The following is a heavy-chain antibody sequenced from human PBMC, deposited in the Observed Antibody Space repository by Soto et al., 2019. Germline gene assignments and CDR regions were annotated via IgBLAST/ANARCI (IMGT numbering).Heavy chain of an antibody. V-gene: IGHV1-69*01. CDR2: IIPAFGTA. Sequence: QVQLVQSGAEVKNPGSSVKVSCKTSGGTFNSYLIDWVRQAPGQGLEWMGGIIPAFGTAKYAQKFQGRVTITADESTRTAYMEVTSLTSEDTAVYFCAGTYDTSGDYPYYFDYWGQGTPVTVSS. D-gene: IGHD3-22*01. J-gene: IGHJ4*02. CDR1: GGTFNSYL. CDR3: AGTYDTSGDYPYYFDY.